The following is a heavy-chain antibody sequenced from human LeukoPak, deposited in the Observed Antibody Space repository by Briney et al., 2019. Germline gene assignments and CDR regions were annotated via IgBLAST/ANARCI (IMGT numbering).Heavy chain of an antibody. Sequence: ASVKVSCKASGGTFISYAISWVRRAPGQGLEWMGGIIPIFGTANYAQKFQGRVTITTDESTSTAYMELSSLRSEDTAVYYCARETTVTPGYYYYMDVWGKGTTVTVSS. CDR3: ARETTVTPGYYYYMDV. D-gene: IGHD4-11*01. CDR1: GGTFISYA. V-gene: IGHV1-69*05. CDR2: IIPIFGTA. J-gene: IGHJ6*03.